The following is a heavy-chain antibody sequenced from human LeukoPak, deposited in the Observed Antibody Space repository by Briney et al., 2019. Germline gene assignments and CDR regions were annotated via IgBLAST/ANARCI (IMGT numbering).Heavy chain of an antibody. J-gene: IGHJ4*02. CDR3: AIRTTGTEDY. CDR1: GCTFSSYA. Sequence: SVKVSCKASGCTFSSYAISWVRQAPGQGLEGVGGVIPFFGTPTYAQKFQGRITITADKSTRTAYMELSSLRSEDTAVYYCAIRTTGTEDYWGQGTLVTVSS. V-gene: IGHV1-69*06. D-gene: IGHD3-10*01. CDR2: VIPFFGTP.